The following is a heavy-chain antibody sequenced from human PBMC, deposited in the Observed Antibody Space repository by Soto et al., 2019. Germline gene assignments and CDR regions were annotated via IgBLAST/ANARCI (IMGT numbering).Heavy chain of an antibody. CDR2: ISGSGTST. CDR3: AKSPSGLFSLGDFNY. J-gene: IGHJ4*02. Sequence: GGSLRLSCAASGFTFSSYAMNWVRQAPGKGLEWVAEISGSGTSTYYAPSVKGRFIISSDSSKNTLYLQMYSLRAEDTAIYYCAKSPSGLFSLGDFNYWGQGALVTVSS. V-gene: IGHV3-23*01. CDR1: GFTFSSYA. D-gene: IGHD1-1*01.